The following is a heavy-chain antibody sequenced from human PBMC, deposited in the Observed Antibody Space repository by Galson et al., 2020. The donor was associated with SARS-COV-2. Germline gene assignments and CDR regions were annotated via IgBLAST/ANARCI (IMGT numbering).Heavy chain of an antibody. D-gene: IGHD1-1*01. CDR3: ARDRPESNVFEI. CDR2: IHYSGIT. J-gene: IGHJ3*02. CDR1: GNSLSNNY. Sequence: ASETQYLTCTVSGNSLSNNYWRWIRQSPGKGLEWIAYIHYSGITSYNPSLKSRVTISVDTSMNQFSLNLRSVSAADTAVYYCARDRPESNVFEIWGQGTMVTVSS. V-gene: IGHV4-59*01.